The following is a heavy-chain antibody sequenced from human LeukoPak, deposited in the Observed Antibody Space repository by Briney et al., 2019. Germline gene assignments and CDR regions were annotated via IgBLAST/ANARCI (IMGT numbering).Heavy chain of an antibody. Sequence: SVKVSCKASGGTFSSYAISWVRQAPGQGLEWMGGIIPIFGTANYAQKFQGRVAITTDESTSTAYMELSSLRSEDTAVYYCAGLYGDYVGYWGQGTPVTVSS. CDR1: GGTFSSYA. J-gene: IGHJ4*02. V-gene: IGHV1-69*05. CDR3: AGLYGDYVGY. CDR2: IIPIFGTA. D-gene: IGHD4-17*01.